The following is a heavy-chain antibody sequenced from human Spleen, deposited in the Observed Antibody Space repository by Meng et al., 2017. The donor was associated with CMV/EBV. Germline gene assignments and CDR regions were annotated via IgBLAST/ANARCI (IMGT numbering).Heavy chain of an antibody. CDR3: ARDQGYCSSTSCHHYYYYGMDV. Sequence: ASVKVSCKASGGTFSSYAISWVRQAPGQGLEWMGWIHPHRGDTNYAQQFQGRVTMTRDTSISTAYMELSRLRSDDTAVYYCARDQGYCSSTSCHHYYYYGMDVWGQGTTVTVSS. V-gene: IGHV1-2*02. J-gene: IGHJ6*02. D-gene: IGHD2-2*01. CDR2: IHPHRGDT. CDR1: GGTFSSYA.